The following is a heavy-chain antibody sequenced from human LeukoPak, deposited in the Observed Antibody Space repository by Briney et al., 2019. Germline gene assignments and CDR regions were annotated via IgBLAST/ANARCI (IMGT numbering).Heavy chain of an antibody. J-gene: IGHJ4*02. Sequence: GGSLRLSCAASGFTFSSYAMSWVRQAPGKGLEWVSAISGSGGSTYYADSVKGRFTISRDNSKDTLYLQMNSLRAEDTAVYYCAKDGDTAMATGSFDYWGQGTLVTVST. CDR3: AKDGDTAMATGSFDY. CDR1: GFTFSSYA. CDR2: ISGSGGST. V-gene: IGHV3-23*01. D-gene: IGHD5-18*01.